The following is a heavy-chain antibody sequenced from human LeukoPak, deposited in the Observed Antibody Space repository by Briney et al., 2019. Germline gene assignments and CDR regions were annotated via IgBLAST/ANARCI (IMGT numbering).Heavy chain of an antibody. CDR3: ARARSIAVAGTEGP. CDR2: IYYSGST. CDR1: GGSISSYY. J-gene: IGHJ5*02. D-gene: IGHD6-19*01. V-gene: IGHV4-59*01. Sequence: SETLSLTCIVSGGSISSYYWSWIRQPPGKGLEWIGYIYYSGSTNYNPSLKSRVTISVDTSKNQFSLKLSSVTAEDTAVYYCARARSIAVAGTEGPWGQGTLVTVSS.